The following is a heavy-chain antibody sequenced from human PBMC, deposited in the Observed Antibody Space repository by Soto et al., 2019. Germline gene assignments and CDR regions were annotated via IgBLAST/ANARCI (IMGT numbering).Heavy chain of an antibody. CDR1: GYSFITSYY. D-gene: IGHD5-12*01. CDR2: INPTGSMT. Sequence: ASVKVSCKASGYSFITSYYMHWVRQAPGQGLEWMGIINPTGSMTKYSQRFQGRLTMTRDTSTSTDYMELTTLTPEDTAVYFCARDTGYDHDAFDIWGQGTMVTVSS. V-gene: IGHV1-46*01. J-gene: IGHJ3*02. CDR3: ARDTGYDHDAFDI.